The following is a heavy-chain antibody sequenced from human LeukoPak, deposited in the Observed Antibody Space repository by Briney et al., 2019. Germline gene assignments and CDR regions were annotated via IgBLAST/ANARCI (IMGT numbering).Heavy chain of an antibody. D-gene: IGHD1-26*01. CDR1: GYTFTNYG. J-gene: IGHJ4*02. CDR3: ARGQQWGPKKFDY. Sequence: ASVKVSCKASGYTFTNYGISWVRQAPGQGLEWMGWMNPNSGNTGYAQKFQGRVTITRNTSISTAYMELSSLRSEDTAVYYCARGQQWGPKKFDYWGQGTLVTVSS. V-gene: IGHV1-8*03. CDR2: MNPNSGNT.